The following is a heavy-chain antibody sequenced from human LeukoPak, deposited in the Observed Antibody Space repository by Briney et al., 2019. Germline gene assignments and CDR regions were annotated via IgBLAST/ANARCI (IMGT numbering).Heavy chain of an antibody. CDR1: GFTFSSYE. Sequence: TGGSLRLSCAASGFTFSSYEMNWVRQAPGKGLEWVSYISSSGSTIYYADSVKGRFTISRDNVKNSLYLQMNSLRAEDTAVYYCARVACSGGSCNWFDPWGQGTLVTVSS. CDR2: ISSSGSTI. D-gene: IGHD2-15*01. J-gene: IGHJ5*02. CDR3: ARVACSGGSCNWFDP. V-gene: IGHV3-48*03.